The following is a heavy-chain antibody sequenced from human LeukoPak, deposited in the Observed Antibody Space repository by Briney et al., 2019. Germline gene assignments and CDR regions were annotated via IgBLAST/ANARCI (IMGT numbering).Heavy chain of an antibody. Sequence: KPSETLSLTCTVSGYSIGTWYYWGWIRQPPGKGLEWIGSIFHNGSTHYNPSLESRVTISLDTSKNQFSLKLSSVAAADTAVYYCARVYGDYVHVWGQGTLVTVSS. CDR3: ARVYGDYVHV. CDR1: GYSIGTWYY. CDR2: IFHNGST. J-gene: IGHJ4*02. V-gene: IGHV4-38-2*02. D-gene: IGHD4-17*01.